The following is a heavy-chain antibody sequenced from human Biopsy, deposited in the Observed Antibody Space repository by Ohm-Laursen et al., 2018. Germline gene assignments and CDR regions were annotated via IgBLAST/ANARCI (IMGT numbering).Heavy chain of an antibody. CDR3: ARGGNGYNYVTPGTWFDP. Sequence: TLSLTCNVSGGSISSYYWSWIRQSPGQGLEWIGFIFYSGSTYYNPSLKSRTTISVDLSKNQFSLRLRSVTAADTAVYYCARGGNGYNYVTPGTWFDPWGRGTPVTVSS. J-gene: IGHJ5*02. CDR2: IFYSGST. D-gene: IGHD5-24*01. CDR1: GGSISSYY. V-gene: IGHV4-59*01.